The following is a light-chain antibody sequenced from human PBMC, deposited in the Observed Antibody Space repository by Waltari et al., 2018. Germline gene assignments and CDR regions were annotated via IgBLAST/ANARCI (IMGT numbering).Light chain of an antibody. CDR1: SLRNYY. J-gene: IGLJ2*01. CDR3: NSRDSSGNHVV. V-gene: IGLV3-19*01. Sequence: SSELTQDPTVSVALGQTVRITCQGDSLRNYYASWYQQKPGQAPVLVLYGKDNRPSGIPDRCSGSSSGNTASLTLTGTHADDEADYYCNSRDSSGNHVVFGGGTKLTVL. CDR2: GKD.